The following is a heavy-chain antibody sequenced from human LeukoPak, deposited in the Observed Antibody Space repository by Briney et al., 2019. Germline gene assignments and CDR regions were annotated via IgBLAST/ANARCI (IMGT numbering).Heavy chain of an antibody. V-gene: IGHV3-23*01. Sequence: PGGSLRLSCAASGFTVSGNYMSWVRQAPGKGLEWVSAISGSGGSTYYADSVKGRFTIPRDNSKNTLYLQMNSLRAEDTAVYYCARELSEMATISPFDYWGQGTLVTVSS. CDR2: ISGSGGST. CDR1: GFTVSGNY. D-gene: IGHD5-24*01. J-gene: IGHJ4*02. CDR3: ARELSEMATISPFDY.